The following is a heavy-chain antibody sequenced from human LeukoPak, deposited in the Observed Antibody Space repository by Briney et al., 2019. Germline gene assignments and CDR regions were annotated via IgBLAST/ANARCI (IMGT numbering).Heavy chain of an antibody. Sequence: PSETLSLTCTVSGGSISSGSYYWSWIRQPAGKGLEWIGRIYTSGSTNYNPSLKSRVTISVDTSKNQFSLKLSSVTAADTAVYYCARDLVGVAGHPLGAFDIWGQGTMVTVSS. D-gene: IGHD6-19*01. CDR1: GGSISSGSYY. CDR2: IYTSGST. CDR3: ARDLVGVAGHPLGAFDI. V-gene: IGHV4-61*02. J-gene: IGHJ3*02.